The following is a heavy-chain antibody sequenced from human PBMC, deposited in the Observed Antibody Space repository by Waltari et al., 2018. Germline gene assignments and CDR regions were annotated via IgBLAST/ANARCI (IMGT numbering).Heavy chain of an antibody. CDR2: ISSSSTI. CDR3: ARGMVGAAYFDC. J-gene: IGHJ4*02. D-gene: IGHD1-26*01. V-gene: IGHV3-48*04. CDR1: GFPIRRYS. Sequence: EVQLVPSWGGLVQPGGSLRLSSVAPGFPIRRYSMHGIRQAPGKGLEWVSYISSSSTINYADSVKGRFTISRDSPKNSLYLQMNSLRAEDAAVYYCARGMVGAAYFDCWGQGALVSVSS.